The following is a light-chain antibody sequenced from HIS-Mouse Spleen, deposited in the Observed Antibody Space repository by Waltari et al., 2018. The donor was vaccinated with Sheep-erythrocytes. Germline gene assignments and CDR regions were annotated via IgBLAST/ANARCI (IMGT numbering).Light chain of an antibody. CDR1: KGISSW. CDR2: AAS. Sequence: DIQMTQSPSSVYASVGDRVTITCRASKGISSWLAWYQQKPGKAPKLLIYAASSLQSGVPSRFSGSGSGTDFTLTISSLQPEDFATYYCQQANSFPITFGQGTRLEIK. CDR3: QQANSFPIT. J-gene: IGKJ5*01. V-gene: IGKV1-12*01.